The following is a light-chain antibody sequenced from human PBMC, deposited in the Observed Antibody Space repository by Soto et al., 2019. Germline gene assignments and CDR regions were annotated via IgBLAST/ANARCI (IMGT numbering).Light chain of an antibody. CDR1: SSDVGAYTY. CDR3: SSYTTSNTLV. V-gene: IGLV2-14*01. CDR2: EVS. Sequence: QSALTQPASVSGSPGQSITISCTGTSSDVGAYTYVSWYQQHPGKAPKLMIFEVSDRPSGVSNRFSGSKSGNTASLTISGLQAEDEADYSCSSYTTSNTLVFGGGTKVTVL. J-gene: IGLJ2*01.